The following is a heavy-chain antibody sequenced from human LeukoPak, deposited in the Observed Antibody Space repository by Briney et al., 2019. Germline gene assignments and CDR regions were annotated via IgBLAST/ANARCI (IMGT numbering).Heavy chain of an antibody. Sequence: ASVKVSCKASGGTFSSYAISWVRQAPGQGLEWMGGIIPIFGTANYAQKFQGRVTITADESTSTAYMELSSLRSEDTAVYYCAGERQPYGDYLFFDYWGQGTLVTVSS. D-gene: IGHD4-17*01. CDR2: IIPIFGTA. V-gene: IGHV1-69*13. J-gene: IGHJ4*02. CDR3: AGERQPYGDYLFFDY. CDR1: GGTFSSYA.